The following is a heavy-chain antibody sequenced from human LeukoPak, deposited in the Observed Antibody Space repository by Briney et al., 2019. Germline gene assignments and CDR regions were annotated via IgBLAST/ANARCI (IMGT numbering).Heavy chain of an antibody. CDR2: INGNGGGST. CDR1: GFTFSSYA. CDR3: AKAGCGTTSCPTYFYYYGMDV. J-gene: IGHJ6*02. D-gene: IGHD2-2*01. V-gene: IGHV3-23*01. Sequence: PGGSLRLSCAASGFTFSSYAMSWVRQAPGKGLEWVSTINGNGGGSTYYADSVKGRFTISRDKSKNTLYLQMNSLRAEDTAVYYCAKAGCGTTSCPTYFYYYGMDVWGQGTTVTVSS.